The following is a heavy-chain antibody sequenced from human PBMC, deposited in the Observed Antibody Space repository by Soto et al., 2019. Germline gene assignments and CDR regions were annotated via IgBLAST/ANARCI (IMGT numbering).Heavy chain of an antibody. V-gene: IGHV3-74*01. J-gene: IGHJ3*01. CDR1: GFTFSNYW. D-gene: IGHD1-20*01. CDR3: ARDNWNTV. Sequence: GGSLRLSCAASGFTFSNYWMHWVRQAPGKGLVWVSRVNGDGSSTFYADSVKGRFTISRDNAENTVFLQMNSLRAEDTAVYYCARDNWNTVWGQGTMVTVS. CDR2: VNGDGSST.